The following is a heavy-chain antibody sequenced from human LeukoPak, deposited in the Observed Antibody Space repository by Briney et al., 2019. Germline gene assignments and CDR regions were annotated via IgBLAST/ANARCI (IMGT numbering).Heavy chain of an antibody. D-gene: IGHD6-13*01. CDR2: ISYDGSNK. V-gene: IGHV3-30*18. CDR1: GFTFSSYG. Sequence: GGSLRLSCAASGFTFSSYGMHWVRQAPGKGLEWVAVISYDGSNKYYADSVKGRFTISRGNSKNTLYLQMNSLRAEDTAVYYCAKGYSSSWYNYFDYWGLGTLVTVSS. J-gene: IGHJ4*02. CDR3: AKGYSSSWYNYFDY.